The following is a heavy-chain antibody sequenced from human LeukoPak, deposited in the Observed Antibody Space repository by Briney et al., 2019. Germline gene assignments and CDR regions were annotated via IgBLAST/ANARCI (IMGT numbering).Heavy chain of an antibody. V-gene: IGHV1-2*02. Sequence: ASVKVSCEASGYSFSGYYIHWVRQAPGQGLEWMGCISPNSDDTKYAQKFRGRVTLTRDTSISTAYMDPSSLRSDDTAVYYCAREVRTYSSGWTLYLDYWGQGTLVTVSS. CDR3: AREVRTYSSGWTLYLDY. D-gene: IGHD6-19*01. J-gene: IGHJ4*02. CDR1: GYSFSGYY. CDR2: ISPNSDDT.